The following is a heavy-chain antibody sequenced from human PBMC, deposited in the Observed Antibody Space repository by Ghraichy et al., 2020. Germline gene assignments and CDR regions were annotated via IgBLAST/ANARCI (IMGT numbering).Heavy chain of an antibody. J-gene: IGHJ5*02. Sequence: ETLSLTCAASGFTFSSYAISWVRQAPGKGLEWVSAISGSGGSTYYADSVKGRFTISRDNSKNTLYLQMNSLRAEDTAVYYCAKDLKQLVLYGWFDPWGQGTLVTVSS. CDR3: AKDLKQLVLYGWFDP. CDR1: GFTFSSYA. D-gene: IGHD6-6*01. V-gene: IGHV3-23*01. CDR2: ISGSGGST.